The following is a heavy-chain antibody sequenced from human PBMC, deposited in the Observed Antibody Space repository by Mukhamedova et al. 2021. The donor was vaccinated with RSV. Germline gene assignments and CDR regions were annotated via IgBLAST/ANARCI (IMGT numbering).Heavy chain of an antibody. J-gene: IGHJ4*02. D-gene: IGHD2-21*01. V-gene: IGHV4-59*11. Sequence: RSHYWNWIRQTPGKGLEWIGYFHHSGSPSYNPSFKSRVIISGDTPTNQISLKLTSVTAADTAVYYFARGGISGNWGNYPDNWGQGT. CDR1: RSHY. CDR2: FHHSGSP. CDR3: ARGGISGNWGNYPDN.